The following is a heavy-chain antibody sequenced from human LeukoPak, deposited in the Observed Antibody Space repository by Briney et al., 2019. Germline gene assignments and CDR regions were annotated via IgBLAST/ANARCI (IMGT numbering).Heavy chain of an antibody. D-gene: IGHD2-21*02. J-gene: IGHJ6*03. CDR1: GGSISTYY. V-gene: IGHV4-59*01. Sequence: SETLSLTCSVCGGSISTYYWSWIRQPPGKGLEWIGYNYYSGSGIYSPSLKSRVTISLDTSKNQFSLKLSSVTAADTAVYYCARGLIPFPRHYYYLDVWGKGTTVIVSS. CDR3: ARGLIPFPRHYYYLDV. CDR2: NYYSGSG.